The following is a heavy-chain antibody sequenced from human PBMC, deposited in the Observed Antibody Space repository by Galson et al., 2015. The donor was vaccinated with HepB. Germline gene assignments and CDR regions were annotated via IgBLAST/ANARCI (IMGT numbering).Heavy chain of an antibody. CDR3: ARDRYCSSNSCYTAHFDI. J-gene: IGHJ3*02. CDR2: IGAYNGNT. D-gene: IGHD2-2*02. CDR1: GYTFINYG. Sequence: SVKVSCKASGYTFINYGISWLRQAPGQGPEWMGWIGAYNGNTNYAPKLQGRLTMTTDTSTSTAYMDLRSLRSDDTAVYYCARDRYCSSNSCYTAHFDIWGQGTMVTVSS. V-gene: IGHV1-18*01.